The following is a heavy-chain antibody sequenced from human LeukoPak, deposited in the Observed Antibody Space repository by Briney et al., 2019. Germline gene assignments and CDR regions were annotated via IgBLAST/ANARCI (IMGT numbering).Heavy chain of an antibody. CDR2: INPSGGST. J-gene: IGHJ4*02. D-gene: IGHD1-1*01. CDR3: ARETRTTGTTDY. V-gene: IGHV1-46*01. Sequence: ASVKVSCKAPGYTFTSYYMHWVRQAPGQGLEWMGIINPSGGSTSYAQKFQGRVTMTRDTSTSTVYMELSSLRSEDTAVYYCARETRTTGTTDYWGQGTLVTVSS. CDR1: GYTFTSYY.